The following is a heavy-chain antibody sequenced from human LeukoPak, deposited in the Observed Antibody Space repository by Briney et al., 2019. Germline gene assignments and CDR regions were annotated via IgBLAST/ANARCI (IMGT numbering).Heavy chain of an antibody. V-gene: IGHV3-30*03. Sequence: GGPRRLSCAASELTFISYGMHWVRQAQAKGLEWVAVISYDGSNKYYADSVKGRFTISRDNSKNTLYLQMNSLRAEDTAVYYCAARGYSYGYPPFDYWGQGTLVTVSS. CDR1: ELTFISYG. D-gene: IGHD5-18*01. J-gene: IGHJ4*02. CDR2: ISYDGSNK. CDR3: AARGYSYGYPPFDY.